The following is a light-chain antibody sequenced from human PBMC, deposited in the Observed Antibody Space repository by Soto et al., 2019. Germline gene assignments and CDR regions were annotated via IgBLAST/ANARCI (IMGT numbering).Light chain of an antibody. V-gene: IGKV1-12*01. CDR2: AAS. CDR3: QQANSFLGFT. Sequence: DIQMTQSPSSVSASVGDRVTITCRASQGISNWLAWYQQKPGKAPKLLIYAASSLQSGVSSRFSGRGSGTDFILTISSLQPEDFATYYCQQANSFLGFTFGPGTKVDIK. CDR1: QGISNW. J-gene: IGKJ3*01.